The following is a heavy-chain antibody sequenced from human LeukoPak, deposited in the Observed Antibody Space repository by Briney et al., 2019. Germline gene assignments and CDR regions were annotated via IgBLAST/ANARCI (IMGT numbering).Heavy chain of an antibody. D-gene: IGHD2-8*01. CDR3: AKTPDYCTNGVCYTLHYFDY. Sequence: GGSLRLSCAASGFTFSSYAMSWVRKAQGKGLEWLSAIRGGGDSTYYADSVRGRFTISRDESKSTLYLQMNSLRAEDTAVYYCAKTPDYCTNGVCYTLHYFDYWGQGTLVTVSS. CDR1: GFTFSSYA. V-gene: IGHV3-23*01. J-gene: IGHJ4*02. CDR2: IRGGGDST.